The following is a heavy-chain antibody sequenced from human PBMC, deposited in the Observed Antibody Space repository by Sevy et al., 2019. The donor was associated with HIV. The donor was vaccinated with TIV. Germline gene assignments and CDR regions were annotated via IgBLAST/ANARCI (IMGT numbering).Heavy chain of an antibody. CDR3: ARQGTVAATFEY. V-gene: IGHV3-48*03. CDR2: ISRSGSYI. CDR1: GFTFSSYE. D-gene: IGHD1-1*01. J-gene: IGHJ4*02. Sequence: GGSLRLSCAASGFTFSSYEMNWVRQAPGKGLEWVAYISRSGSYIYYAGSVKGRFTISRDNAKISLNLQMNSLRAEDTAIYYCARQGTVAATFEYWGQGTPVTVSS.